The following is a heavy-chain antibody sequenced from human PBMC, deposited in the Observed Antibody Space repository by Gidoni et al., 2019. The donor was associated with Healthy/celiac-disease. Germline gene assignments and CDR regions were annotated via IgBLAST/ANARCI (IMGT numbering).Heavy chain of an antibody. J-gene: IGHJ6*02. CDR2: ISAYNGNT. V-gene: IGHV1-18*01. CDR3: ARAVGGWYYLAANGMDV. D-gene: IGHD6-19*01. CDR1: GYTFTSYG. Sequence: QVQLVQSGAEVKKPGASVKVSCKASGYTFTSYGISWVRQAPGQGLEWMGWISAYNGNTNYAQKLQGRVTMTTDTATSTAYMELRSLRSDDTAVYYCARAVGGWYYLAANGMDVWGQGTTVTVSS.